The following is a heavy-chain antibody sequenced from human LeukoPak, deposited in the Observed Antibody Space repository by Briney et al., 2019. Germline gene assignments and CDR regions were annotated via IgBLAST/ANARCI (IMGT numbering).Heavy chain of an antibody. CDR1: GFTFDDYG. CDR3: ARDKTGAHYYYYYMDV. CDR2: INWNGGST. J-gene: IGHJ6*03. D-gene: IGHD1-14*01. V-gene: IGHV3-20*04. Sequence: GGSLRLSCAASGFTFDDYGMSWVRQAPGKGLEWVSGINWNGGSTGYADSVKGRFTISRDNAKNSLYLQMNSLRAVDTALYYCARDKTGAHYYYYYMDVWGKGTTVTVSS.